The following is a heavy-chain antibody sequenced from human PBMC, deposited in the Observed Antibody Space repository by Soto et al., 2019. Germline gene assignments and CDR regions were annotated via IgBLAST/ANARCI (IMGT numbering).Heavy chain of an antibody. CDR3: AGHGKGYDILTGYDY. D-gene: IGHD3-9*01. V-gene: IGHV3-23*01. CDR1: GVSLSSYA. Sequence: GGSLRISCAASGVSLSSYAMSWVRQAPGKGLEWVSAISGSGGSTYYADSVKGRFTISSDNSKYTLYLQMNSLRAEDTGVYYCAGHGKGYDILTGYDYWGQGTLVTVSS. J-gene: IGHJ4*02. CDR2: ISGSGGST.